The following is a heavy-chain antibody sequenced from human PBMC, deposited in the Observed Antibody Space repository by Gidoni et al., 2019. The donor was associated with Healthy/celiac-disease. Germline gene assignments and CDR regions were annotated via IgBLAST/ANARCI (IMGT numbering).Heavy chain of an antibody. CDR1: GGSISSSSYY. J-gene: IGHJ4*02. CDR2: IYYSWST. V-gene: IGHV4-39*01. CDR3: ARQICSGGSCYSYGFDY. Sequence: QLQLQESGPGLVKPSETLSLTCTVAGGSISSSSYYWGWIRQPPGKGLEWIGSIYYSWSTYYNPSLKSRVTISVDTSKNQFSLKLSSVTAADTAVYYCARQICSGGSCYSYGFDYWGQGTLVTVSS. D-gene: IGHD2-15*01.